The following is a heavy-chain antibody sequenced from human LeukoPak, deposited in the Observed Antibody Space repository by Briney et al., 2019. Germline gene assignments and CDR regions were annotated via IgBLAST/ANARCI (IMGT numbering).Heavy chain of an antibody. V-gene: IGHV3-23*01. D-gene: IGHD3-3*01. CDR3: VKGRGTTIFGVAQSDY. CDR1: GFTFSSYA. Sequence: PGGSLRLSCEASGFTFSSYAMSWVRQAPGKGLEWVSALNGGGDYTYYAASVKGRFTISRDNSKNTLFLQMSSLRVEDTAVYYCVKGRGTTIFGVAQSDYWGQGTLVTVSS. CDR2: LNGGGDYT. J-gene: IGHJ4*02.